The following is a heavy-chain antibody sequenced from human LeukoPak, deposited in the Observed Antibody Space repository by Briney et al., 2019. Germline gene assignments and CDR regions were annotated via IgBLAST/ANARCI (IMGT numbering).Heavy chain of an antibody. J-gene: IGHJ4*02. D-gene: IGHD3-22*01. CDR2: IRYDGSNL. V-gene: IGHV3-30*02. Sequence: GGSLRLSCPTSGFTFPSYGMHWVRQAPGKGLEWVAFIRYDGSNLYYADSVKGRFTISRDNSRNTLYLQMNILRPEDTAVYYCAKGYPVDYCDASAFDYWGQGTLVTVSS. CDR1: GFTFPSYG. CDR3: AKGYPVDYCDASAFDY.